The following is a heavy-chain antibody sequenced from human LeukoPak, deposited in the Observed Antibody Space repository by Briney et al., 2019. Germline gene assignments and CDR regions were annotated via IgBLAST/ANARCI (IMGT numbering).Heavy chain of an antibody. Sequence: GGSLRLSRAASGFTFSSYGMDWVRQAAGKGLEWVGRIRNKANSDTTEYAGSVKGRFTISRDDSKNSLYLQMNSLKAEDTAVYYCSRYSGDWGQGTLVTGSS. J-gene: IGHJ4*02. CDR2: IRNKANSDTT. CDR1: GFTFSSYG. CDR3: SRYSGD. V-gene: IGHV3-72*01. D-gene: IGHD3-10*01.